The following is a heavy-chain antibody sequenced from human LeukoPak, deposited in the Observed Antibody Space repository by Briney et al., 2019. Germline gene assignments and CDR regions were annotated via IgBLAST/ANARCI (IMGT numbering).Heavy chain of an antibody. CDR3: ARVSSSGWYLGMLDY. D-gene: IGHD6-19*01. Sequence: GGSLRLSCAASGFTFSDYYMSWIRQAPGKGLEWVSYISSSGSTIYYADSVKGRFTISRDNAKNSLYLQMNSLRAEDTAVYYCARVSSSGWYLGMLDYWGQGTLVTVSS. V-gene: IGHV3-11*04. CDR2: ISSSGSTI. CDR1: GFTFSDYY. J-gene: IGHJ4*02.